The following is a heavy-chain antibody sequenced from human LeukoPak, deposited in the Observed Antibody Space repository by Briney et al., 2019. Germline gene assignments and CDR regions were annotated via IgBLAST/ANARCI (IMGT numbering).Heavy chain of an antibody. CDR3: AKGDAFDI. CDR1: GFTFSSYG. CDR2: ISYDGSNK. Sequence: GRSLRLSCAASGFTFSSYGMHWVRQAPGKGLEWVAVISYDGSNKYYADSVKGRFTISRDNSKNTLYLQMNSLRAEDTAVYYCAKGDAFDIWGQGRMVTVSS. J-gene: IGHJ3*02. V-gene: IGHV3-30*18.